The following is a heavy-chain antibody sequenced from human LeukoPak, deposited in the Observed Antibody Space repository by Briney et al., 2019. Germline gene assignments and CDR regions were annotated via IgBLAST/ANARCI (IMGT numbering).Heavy chain of an antibody. J-gene: IGHJ5*02. CDR3: ATFYSDYANWFDP. D-gene: IGHD4-11*01. CDR1: GLTFSNAW. Sequence: GGSLRLSCAASGLTFSNAWMSWVRQAPGKGLEWVGRIKRKSDGGTTDYAAPVKGRFTISRDDSKNTLYLQMNSLKSEDTAVYFCATFYSDYANWFDPWGQGTLVTVSS. V-gene: IGHV3-15*01. CDR2: IKRKSDGGTT.